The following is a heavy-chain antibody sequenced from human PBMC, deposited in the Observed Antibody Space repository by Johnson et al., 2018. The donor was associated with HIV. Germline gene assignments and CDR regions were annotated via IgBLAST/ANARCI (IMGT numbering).Heavy chain of an antibody. Sequence: VQLVESGGGLVQPGGSLRLSCAASGFTFSSYAMSWVRQAPGKGLEWVAGSNWNGGITDYVDSVKGRFTISRENAKNSLFLQMNSLRAEDTAVYYCARSNSISMIVLVTGGAFDIWGQGTMVTVSS. D-gene: IGHD3-22*01. CDR1: GFTFSSYA. CDR2: SNWNGGIT. J-gene: IGHJ3*02. CDR3: ARSNSISMIVLVTGGAFDI. V-gene: IGHV3-20*04.